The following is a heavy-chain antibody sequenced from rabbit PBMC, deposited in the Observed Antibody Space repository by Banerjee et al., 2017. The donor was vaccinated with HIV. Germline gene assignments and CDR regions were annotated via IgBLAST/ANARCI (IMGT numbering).Heavy chain of an antibody. Sequence: QSLEESGGDLVKPGASLTLTCTASGFSFSSGYCMCWVRQAPGKGLEWIACIYAGSSGATYYASWAKGRFTISKTSSTTVTLQMTSLTAADTATYFCARSYAGYNGGGYDLWGQGTLVTVS. D-gene: IGHD7-1*01. CDR1: GFSFSSGYC. V-gene: IGHV1S40*01. CDR2: IYAGSSGAT. J-gene: IGHJ4*01. CDR3: ARSYAGYNGGGYDL.